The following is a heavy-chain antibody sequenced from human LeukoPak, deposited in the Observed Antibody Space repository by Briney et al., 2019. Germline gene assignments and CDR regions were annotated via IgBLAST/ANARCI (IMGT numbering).Heavy chain of an antibody. V-gene: IGHV3-23*01. Sequence: PGGSLRLSCAASGFTFSSYAMSWVRQAPGKGLEWVSAISGSGGSTYYADSVKGRFTISRDNSKNTLYLQMNSLRAEDTAVYYCAKTYSSGWYIMTLYYFDYWGQGTLVTVSS. CDR1: GFTFSSYA. J-gene: IGHJ4*02. CDR2: ISGSGGST. D-gene: IGHD6-19*01. CDR3: AKTYSSGWYIMTLYYFDY.